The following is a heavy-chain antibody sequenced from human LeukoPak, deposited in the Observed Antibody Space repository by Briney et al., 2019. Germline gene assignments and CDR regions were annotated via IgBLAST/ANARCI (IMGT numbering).Heavy chain of an antibody. J-gene: IGHJ4*02. Sequence: GGSLRLSCAASGFTFSSYGMHWVRQAPGKGLEWVAFIRYDGSNKYYADSVKGRFTISRDNSKNTLYLQMNSLRAEDTAVYYCARDRYYYGSGSYLGYWGQGTLVTVSS. D-gene: IGHD3-10*01. CDR1: GFTFSSYG. CDR2: IRYDGSNK. CDR3: ARDRYYYGSGSYLGY. V-gene: IGHV3-30*02.